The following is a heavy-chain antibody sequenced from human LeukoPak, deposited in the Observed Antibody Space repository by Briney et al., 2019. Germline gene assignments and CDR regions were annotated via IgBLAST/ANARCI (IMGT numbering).Heavy chain of an antibody. CDR1: GFTFTMFS. Sequence: GGSLRLSCAASGFTFTMFSMNWLRQAPGKGLEWIAFIRGRSDTTYYADSVQGRFTISRDNAEDSVYLQMNSLRAEDTAVYYCARAGIAVAGSDPLYYFDYWGQGTLVTVSS. V-gene: IGHV3-48*01. CDR2: IRGRSDTT. CDR3: ARAGIAVAGSDPLYYFDY. D-gene: IGHD6-19*01. J-gene: IGHJ4*02.